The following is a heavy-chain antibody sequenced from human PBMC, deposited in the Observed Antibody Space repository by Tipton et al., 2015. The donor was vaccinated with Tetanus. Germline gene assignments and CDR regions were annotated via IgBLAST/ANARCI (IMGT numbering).Heavy chain of an antibody. J-gene: IGHJ4*02. V-gene: IGHV3-30*03. CDR2: ISYDGNYQ. D-gene: IGHD6-13*01. Sequence: QLVQSGGGVVQPWRSLRLSCAASGFTFSNSGMHWVRQAPGKGLEWVAIISYDGNYQSYAESVKGRFTISRDNSKSTLFLQMNGLRAEDSAVYYCMYTISWSAFDYWGQGSLVTVSS. CDR3: MYTISWSAFDY. CDR1: GFTFSNSG.